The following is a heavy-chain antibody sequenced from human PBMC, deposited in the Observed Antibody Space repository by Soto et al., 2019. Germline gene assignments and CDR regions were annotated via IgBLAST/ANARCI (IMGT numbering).Heavy chain of an antibody. Sequence: EVQMLESGGGLVQPGGSLRLSCAASGFTFSSSAMNWVRQSPGKGLEWVSSISNSGSTTSYADSVKGRFTISRDNSKNTLYLQMNSLRAEDTAVYYCAKGSSGAYYYCMDVWGKGTTVTVSS. CDR2: ISNSGSTT. J-gene: IGHJ6*03. D-gene: IGHD6-25*01. CDR1: GFTFSSSA. V-gene: IGHV3-23*01. CDR3: AKGSSGAYYYCMDV.